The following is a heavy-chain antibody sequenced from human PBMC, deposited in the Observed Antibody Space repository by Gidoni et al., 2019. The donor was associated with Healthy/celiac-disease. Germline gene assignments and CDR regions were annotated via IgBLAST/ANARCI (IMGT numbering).Heavy chain of an antibody. CDR2: IYYSGST. CDR3: ARHTYWPAAILDPLGYYYMDV. V-gene: IGHV4-39*01. J-gene: IGHJ6*03. D-gene: IGHD2-2*02. Sequence: QLQLQESGPGLVKPSETLSLTCTVSGGSISSSRYYWGWIRQPPGKGLEWIGSIYYSGSTYYNPSLKSRVTISVDTSKNQFSLKLSSVTAADTAVYYCARHTYWPAAILDPLGYYYMDVWGKGTTVTVSS. CDR1: GGSISSSRYY.